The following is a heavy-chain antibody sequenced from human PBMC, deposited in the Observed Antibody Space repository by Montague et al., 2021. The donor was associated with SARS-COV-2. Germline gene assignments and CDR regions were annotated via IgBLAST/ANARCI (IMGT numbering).Heavy chain of an antibody. CDR1: DGSFSDYS. CDR3: ARGRQHINMVVVVVTGGEYYFDF. V-gene: IGHV4-34*01. Sequence: SETLSLTCAVYDGSFSDYSWTWIRQPPGKGLEWIGEINHRGSTNYNPSLKSRVTISVATSRNQFSLKMTSVTAADTVVYYCARGRQHINMVVVVVTGGEYYFDFWGQGTLVAVSS. CDR2: INHRGST. J-gene: IGHJ4*02. D-gene: IGHD3-22*01.